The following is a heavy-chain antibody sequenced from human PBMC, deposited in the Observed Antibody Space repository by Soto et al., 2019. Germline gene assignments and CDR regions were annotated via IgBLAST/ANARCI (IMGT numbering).Heavy chain of an antibody. J-gene: IGHJ5*02. CDR1: GGSISSSSYY. CDR2: IYYSGST. CDR3: ARSLIIWFGEFHNWFDP. Sequence: SSETLSLTCTVSGGSISSSSYYWGWIRQPPGKGLEWIGSIYYSGSTNYNPSLKSRVTISVDTSKNQFSLKLSSVTAADTAVYYCARSLIIWFGEFHNWFDPWGQGTLVTVSS. D-gene: IGHD3-10*01. V-gene: IGHV4-39*07.